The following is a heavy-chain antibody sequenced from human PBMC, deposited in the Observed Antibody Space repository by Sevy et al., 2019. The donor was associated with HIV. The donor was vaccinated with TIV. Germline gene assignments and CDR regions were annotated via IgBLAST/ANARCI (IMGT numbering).Heavy chain of an antibody. J-gene: IGHJ3*02. D-gene: IGHD5-12*01. CDR3: ARVGSGLVVIAFDI. Sequence: GGSLRLSCAASGFTFSSYAMHWVRQAPGKGLEWVAVISYDGSNKYYADSVKGRFTISRVNSKNTLYLQMNSLRAEDTAVYYCARVGSGLVVIAFDIWGQGTMVTVSS. CDR2: ISYDGSNK. CDR1: GFTFSSYA. V-gene: IGHV3-30-3*01.